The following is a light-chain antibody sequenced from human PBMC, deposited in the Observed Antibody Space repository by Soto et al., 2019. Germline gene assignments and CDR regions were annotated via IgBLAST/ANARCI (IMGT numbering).Light chain of an antibody. CDR1: SXNIGINT. J-gene: IGLJ1*01. CDR2: TNN. Sequence: QSVLTQPPSASGTPGQRVPISCSGSSXNIGINTVSWYQQLPGTAPKLLIYTNNQRPSGVPDRFSGSKSGTSASLAISGLQSEDEADYYCAAWDDSLNGLVFGTGTKVTVL. V-gene: IGLV1-44*01. CDR3: AAWDDSLNGLV.